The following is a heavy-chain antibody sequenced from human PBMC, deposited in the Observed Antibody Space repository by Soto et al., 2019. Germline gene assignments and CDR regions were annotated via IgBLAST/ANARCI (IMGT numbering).Heavy chain of an antibody. CDR3: AREPALDSSSWYQPFDY. Sequence: KTSETLSLTCTVSGGSVSSGSYYWSWIRQPPGKGLEWIGYIYYSGSTNCNPSLKSRVTISVDTSKNQFSLKLSSVTAADTAVYYCAREPALDSSSWYQPFDYWGQGTLVTVSS. J-gene: IGHJ4*02. CDR1: GGSVSSGSYY. V-gene: IGHV4-61*01. CDR2: IYYSGST. D-gene: IGHD6-13*01.